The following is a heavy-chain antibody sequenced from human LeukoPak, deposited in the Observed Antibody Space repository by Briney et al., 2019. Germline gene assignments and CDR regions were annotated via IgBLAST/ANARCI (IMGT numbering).Heavy chain of an antibody. CDR3: ARDLGTTVTSSFDY. J-gene: IGHJ4*02. D-gene: IGHD4-17*01. Sequence: GGSLRLSCAASGFTFSDYYMSWIRQAPGKGLEWVSHISSSGSTIYYADSVKGRFTISRANAKNSLYLQMNSLRAEDTAVYYCARDLGTTVTSSFDYWGQGTLVTVSS. CDR2: ISSSGSTI. V-gene: IGHV3-11*01. CDR1: GFTFSDYY.